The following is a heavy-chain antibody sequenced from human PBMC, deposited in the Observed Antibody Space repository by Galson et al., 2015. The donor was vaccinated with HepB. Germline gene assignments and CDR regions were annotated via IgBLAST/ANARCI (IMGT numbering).Heavy chain of an antibody. CDR2: IWADGTKK. D-gene: IGHD1-26*01. J-gene: IGHJ4*02. V-gene: IGHV3-33*01. Sequence: SLRLSCAVSGATFSHYGMHWVRQAPGEGLEWVAGIWADGTKKFYAESVQGRFTISRDNSKNILYLQMDGLRVEDTAAYFCTRDGSGSRPESYFDYWGQGTLVTVSS. CDR3: TRDGSGSRPESYFDY. CDR1: GATFSHYG.